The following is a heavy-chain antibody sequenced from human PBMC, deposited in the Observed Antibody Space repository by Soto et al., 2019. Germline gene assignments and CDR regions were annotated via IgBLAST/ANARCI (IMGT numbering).Heavy chain of an antibody. CDR3: ARLYCSGGSCLNWFDP. Sequence: SETLSLTCTVSGGSISSSSYYWGWIRQPPGKGLEWIGSIYYSGSTYYNPSLKSRVTISVDTSKNQFSLKLSSVTAADTAVYYCARLYCSGGSCLNWFDPWGQGTLVTVSS. CDR2: IYYSGST. V-gene: IGHV4-39*01. D-gene: IGHD2-15*01. J-gene: IGHJ5*02. CDR1: GGSISSSSYY.